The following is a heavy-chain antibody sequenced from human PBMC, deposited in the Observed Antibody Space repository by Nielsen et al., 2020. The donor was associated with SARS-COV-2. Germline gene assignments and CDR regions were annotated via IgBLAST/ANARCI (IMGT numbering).Heavy chain of an antibody. V-gene: IGHV3-9*01. Sequence: SLKISCAASGFTFDDYAMHWVRQAPGKGLEWVSGISWNSGSIGYADSVKGRFTISRDNSKNTLYLQMNSLRAEDTAVYYCAKGRTPPTYGYFDYWGQGTLVTVSS. CDR1: GFTFDDYA. CDR2: ISWNSGSI. CDR3: AKGRTPPTYGYFDY. D-gene: IGHD3-10*01. J-gene: IGHJ4*02.